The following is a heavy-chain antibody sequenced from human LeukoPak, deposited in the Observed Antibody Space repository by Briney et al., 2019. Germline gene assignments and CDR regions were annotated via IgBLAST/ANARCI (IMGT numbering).Heavy chain of an antibody. Sequence: ASVKVSCKTSGYTFTGSYIHWVRQAPGQGLEWMGRFNPNSGGTNYAQKFQDRFTMTRDTSIRTAYMELSRLKSDDTAVYYCARSSMGVPATTAGFDYWGQGALVTVSS. V-gene: IGHV1-2*06. D-gene: IGHD4-17*01. CDR2: FNPNSGGT. CDR1: GYTFTGSY. J-gene: IGHJ4*02. CDR3: ARSSMGVPATTAGFDY.